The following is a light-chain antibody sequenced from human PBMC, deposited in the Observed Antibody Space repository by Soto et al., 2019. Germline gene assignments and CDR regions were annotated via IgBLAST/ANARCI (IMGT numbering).Light chain of an antibody. J-gene: IGLJ1*01. CDR1: SSDVGSYDL. Sequence: QSALTQPASVSGSPGQSITISCTGTSSDVGSYDLVSWYQQHPGKAPKRIIHEGSKRPSGVSNRFSGSKSANTASLTISGLQAEDEADYHCCSYARSSAPYVFGTGTKVTVL. CDR2: EGS. CDR3: CSYARSSAPYV. V-gene: IGLV2-23*01.